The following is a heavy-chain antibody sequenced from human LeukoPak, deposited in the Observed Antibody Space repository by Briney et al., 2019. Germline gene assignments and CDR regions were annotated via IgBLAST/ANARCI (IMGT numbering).Heavy chain of an antibody. CDR3: ARDSPPDY. CDR1: EITFSTYW. J-gene: IGHJ4*02. CDR2: IKQDGSEK. Sequence: GGSLRLSCVASEITFSTYWMSWVRQAPGKGLEWVANIKQDGSEKYYVDSVKGRFTISRDNAKNSLYLPMNSLRAEDTAVYYCARDSPPDYWGRGTLVTVSS. V-gene: IGHV3-7*01. D-gene: IGHD1-14*01.